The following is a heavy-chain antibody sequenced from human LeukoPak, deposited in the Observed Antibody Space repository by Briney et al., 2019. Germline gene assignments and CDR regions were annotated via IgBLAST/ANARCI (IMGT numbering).Heavy chain of an antibody. Sequence: ASVKVSCKASGYPFTSFGISWVRQAPGQGLEWMGWISGYNGKTNYAQNPQGRVTMTTDTSTSTAYVELGSLRSDDMAVYYCARDRVYDYSNPRGFDHWGQGTLVTVSS. V-gene: IGHV1-18*03. CDR1: GYPFTSFG. CDR2: ISGYNGKT. J-gene: IGHJ4*02. CDR3: ARDRVYDYSNPRGFDH. D-gene: IGHD4-11*01.